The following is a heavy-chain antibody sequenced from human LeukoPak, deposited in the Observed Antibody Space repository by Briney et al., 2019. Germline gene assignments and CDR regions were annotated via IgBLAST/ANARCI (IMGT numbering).Heavy chain of an antibody. V-gene: IGHV3-7*01. D-gene: IGHD6-19*01. CDR1: GFTFSNYW. Sequence: GGSLRLSCAASGFTFSNYWMSWVRQAPGKGREWVANIKQDGSEKYYVDSVKGRFTISRDNAKNSLYLQMNSLRAEDTAVYYCARGSGWYMYWGQGTLVTVSS. CDR3: ARGSGWYMY. J-gene: IGHJ4*02. CDR2: IKQDGSEK.